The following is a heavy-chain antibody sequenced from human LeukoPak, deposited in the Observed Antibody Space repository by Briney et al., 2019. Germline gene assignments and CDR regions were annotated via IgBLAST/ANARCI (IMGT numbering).Heavy chain of an antibody. D-gene: IGHD3-22*01. CDR2: ISYDGSNK. CDR3: AKDGNPLTYDSSGPLYYFDY. V-gene: IGHV3-30*18. Sequence: GRSLRLSCAASGLTFSSYGMHWVRQAPGKGLEWVAVISYDGSNKYYADSVKGRFTISRDNSKNTLYLQMNSLRAEDTAVYYCAKDGNPLTYDSSGPLYYFDYWGQGTLVTVSS. CDR1: GLTFSSYG. J-gene: IGHJ4*02.